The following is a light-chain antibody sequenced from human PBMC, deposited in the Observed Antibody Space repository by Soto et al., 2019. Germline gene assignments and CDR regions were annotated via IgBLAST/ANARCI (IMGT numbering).Light chain of an antibody. CDR2: EVN. Sequence: QSVLTQPPSASGSPGESVTMSCTGTSRDVGAYVYVSWFQQHSGKAPKLIIFEVNKRPSGVPDRFSGSRSGDTASLTVSGLQIDDEADYYCSSYAGNNRMVFGGGTKVTVL. CDR3: SSYAGNNRMV. CDR1: SRDVGAYVY. J-gene: IGLJ2*01. V-gene: IGLV2-8*01.